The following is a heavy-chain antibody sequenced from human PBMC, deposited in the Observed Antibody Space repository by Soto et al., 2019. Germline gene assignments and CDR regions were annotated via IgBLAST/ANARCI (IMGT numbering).Heavy chain of an antibody. V-gene: IGHV1-69*02. Sequence: QVQLVQSGAEVKKPGSSVKVSCKASGGTFSSYTISWVRQAPGQGLEWMGRIIPILGIANYAQKFQGRVTITADKSTSTAYMELSSLRSEDTAVYYCARVRAADGPFTRFYYYDYYMDVWGKGTTVTVSS. J-gene: IGHJ6*03. CDR2: IIPILGIA. CDR3: ARVRAADGPFTRFYYYDYYMDV. CDR1: GGTFSSYT. D-gene: IGHD6-13*01.